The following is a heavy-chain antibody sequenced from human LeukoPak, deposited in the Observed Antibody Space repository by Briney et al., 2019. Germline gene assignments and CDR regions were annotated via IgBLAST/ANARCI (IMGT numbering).Heavy chain of an antibody. J-gene: IGHJ4*02. CDR3: ARGYSGYDWDYFDY. D-gene: IGHD5-12*01. Sequence: SETLSLTCTVSGGSISSYYWSWIRQDPGKGLEWIGYIYYSGSTYYNPSLKSRVAISVDTSKNQFSLKLSSVTAADTAVYYCARGYSGYDWDYFDYWGQGTLVTVSS. CDR1: GGSISSYY. CDR2: IYYSGST. V-gene: IGHV4-59*06.